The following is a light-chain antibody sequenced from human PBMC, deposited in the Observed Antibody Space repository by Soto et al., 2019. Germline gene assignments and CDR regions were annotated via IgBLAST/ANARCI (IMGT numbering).Light chain of an antibody. V-gene: IGKV1-33*01. CDR1: QGIAKY. CDR2: HAS. J-gene: IGKJ4*01. Sequence: DTQMTQSPSSLSASIGDRVTITCQASQGIAKYLHWYQQKPGKAPKLLIYHASNLQTGVPSRFSGSGSGTHFSLIISSLQPDDIATYFCQQSDNVPLTFGGGTKVEIK. CDR3: QQSDNVPLT.